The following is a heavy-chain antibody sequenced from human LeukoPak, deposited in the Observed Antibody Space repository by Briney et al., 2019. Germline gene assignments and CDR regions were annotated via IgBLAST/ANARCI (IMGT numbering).Heavy chain of an antibody. Sequence: ASVKVSCEASGYTFTGYYMHWVRQAPGQGLEWMGWINPNSGGTNYAQKFQGRVTMTRDTSISTAYMELSRLRSDDTAVYYCARAEYCSSTSCRGWFDPWGQGTLVTVSS. CDR1: GYTFTGYY. D-gene: IGHD2-2*01. V-gene: IGHV1-2*02. CDR2: INPNSGGT. J-gene: IGHJ5*02. CDR3: ARAEYCSSTSCRGWFDP.